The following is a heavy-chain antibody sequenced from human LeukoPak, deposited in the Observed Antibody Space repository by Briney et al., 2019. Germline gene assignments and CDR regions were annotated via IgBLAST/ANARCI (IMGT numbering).Heavy chain of an antibody. V-gene: IGHV1-46*01. D-gene: IGHD3-10*01. CDR2: INPSGGTT. J-gene: IGHJ4*02. CDR3: ARSVTSGSYIVDY. CDR1: GYSFPSHY. Sequence: GASVKVSCKASGYSFPSHYMHWVRQPPEQGLDWMGIINPSGGTTTYTQKFQGRVTMTSDTSTSTVYMELSSLRSEDTAVYFCARSVTSGSYIVDYWGQGTLVTVSS.